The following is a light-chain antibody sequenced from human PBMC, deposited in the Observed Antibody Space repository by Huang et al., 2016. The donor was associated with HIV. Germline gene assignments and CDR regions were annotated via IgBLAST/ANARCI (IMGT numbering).Light chain of an antibody. J-gene: IGKJ1*01. V-gene: IGKV3-15*01. Sequence: EIVMTQSPGTLSVSPGERATLSCRASQSVSNEVAWFQQKPGQAPRLLIDGANIRPSCTPAGFSGSGSGTECTLTISSLQSEDFAIYYCQQYNDWPWTFGQGTKVEIK. CDR2: GAN. CDR1: QSVSNE. CDR3: QQYNDWPWT.